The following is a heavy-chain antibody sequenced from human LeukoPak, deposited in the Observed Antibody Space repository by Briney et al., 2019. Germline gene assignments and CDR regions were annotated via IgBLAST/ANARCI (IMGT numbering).Heavy chain of an antibody. V-gene: IGHV4-34*01. CDR3: AAYSLEFDV. D-gene: IGHD3-16*01. CDR1: GASFNAYY. Sequence: SETLSLNCAVYGASFNAYYWSWIRQPPGKALEWIGEMNHSGSTKYNPSFKSRVTISADTSKNQFSLKLNSVTAADTAVYYCAAYSLEFDVWGQGTMVTVSS. J-gene: IGHJ3*01. CDR2: MNHSGST.